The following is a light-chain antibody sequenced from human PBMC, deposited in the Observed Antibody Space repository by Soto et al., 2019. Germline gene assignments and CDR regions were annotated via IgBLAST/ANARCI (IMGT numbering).Light chain of an antibody. CDR3: QTWGTGIHV. J-gene: IGLJ1*01. CDR1: SGHSSYA. V-gene: IGLV4-69*01. CDR2: LNSDGSH. Sequence: QPVLTQSPSASASLGASVKFTCTLSSGHSSYAIAWHQQQPEKGPRYLMKLNSDGSHSKGDGIPDRFSGSSSGAERYLTISCLQSEDEADYYCQTWGTGIHVFGTGTKLTVL.